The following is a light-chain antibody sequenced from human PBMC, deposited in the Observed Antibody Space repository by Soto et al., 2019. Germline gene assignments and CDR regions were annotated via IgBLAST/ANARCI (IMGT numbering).Light chain of an antibody. CDR3: MQATQFHHT. J-gene: IGKJ2*01. CDR2: KIS. Sequence: DIVMTQTPLSSAVTLGQPASISCRSSQSLLHSDGNTYLSWLQQRPGQPPRLLIYKISKRFSGVPDGFSGSGAGTDFTLKISRVEAEDVGVYYCMQATQFHHTFGQGTKLEIK. V-gene: IGKV2-24*01. CDR1: QSLLHSDGNTY.